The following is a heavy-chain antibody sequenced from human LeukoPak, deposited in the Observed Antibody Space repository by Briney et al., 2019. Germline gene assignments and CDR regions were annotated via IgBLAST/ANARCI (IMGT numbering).Heavy chain of an antibody. D-gene: IGHD1-26*01. CDR3: ASSGGRELPHDAFDI. CDR1: GYTFTSYA. Sequence: GASVKVSCKASGYTFTSYAMNWVRQAPGQGLEWMGWINTNTGNPTYAQDFTGRFVFSLDTSVSTAYLQISSLKAEDTAVYYCASSGGRELPHDAFDIWGQGTMVTVSS. V-gene: IGHV7-4-1*02. CDR2: INTNTGNP. J-gene: IGHJ3*02.